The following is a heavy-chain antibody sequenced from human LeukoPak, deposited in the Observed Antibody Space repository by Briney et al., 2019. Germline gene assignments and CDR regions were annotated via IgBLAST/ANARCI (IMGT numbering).Heavy chain of an antibody. CDR1: GGSISSYY. J-gene: IGHJ4*02. V-gene: IGHV4-59*08. D-gene: IGHD2-15*01. CDR2: IYYSGTT. CDR3: ARRGGYCSGGMCELDY. Sequence: SETLSLTCTVSGGSISSYYWSWIQQPPGKGLEWIGYIYYSGTTKYNPSLKSRVTISVDTSKNQFSLKLSSVTAADTAVYYCARRGGYCSGGMCELDYWGQGTLVTVSS.